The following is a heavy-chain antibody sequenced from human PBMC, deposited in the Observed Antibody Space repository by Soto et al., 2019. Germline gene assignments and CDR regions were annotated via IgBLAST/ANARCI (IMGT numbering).Heavy chain of an antibody. CDR1: GGSISTSRSY. D-gene: IGHD2-21*01. Sequence: PSETLSLTCSVSGGSISTSRSYWAWIRQPPGKGLEWLANIFYSGSTFYNPSLASRVPVSVDTSKNEFSLKLRSVTAADTAVYYCARQPTTGDTDLWFDPWGQGTLVTVSS. CDR3: ARQPTTGDTDLWFDP. J-gene: IGHJ5*02. CDR2: IFYSGST. V-gene: IGHV4-39*01.